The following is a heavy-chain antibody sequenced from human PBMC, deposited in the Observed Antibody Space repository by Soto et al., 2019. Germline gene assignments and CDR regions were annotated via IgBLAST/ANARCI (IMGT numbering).Heavy chain of an antibody. CDR1: GVSMSKFY. CDR3: VRDGSKTLRDCFDP. CDR2: VYATGTS. Sequence: SETLCLTCSVSGVSMSKFYGSWIRKTAGKGLEWMGRVYATGTSDYNPSLRSRIAMSVDISKKTFSLRLRSVTAADTGVYYCVRDGSKTLRDCFDPWGQGILVTVSS. V-gene: IGHV4-4*07. J-gene: IGHJ5*02. D-gene: IGHD4-17*01.